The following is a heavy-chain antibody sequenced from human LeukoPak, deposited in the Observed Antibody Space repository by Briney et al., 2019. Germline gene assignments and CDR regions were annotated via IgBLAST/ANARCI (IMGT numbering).Heavy chain of an antibody. D-gene: IGHD3-22*01. V-gene: IGHV3-53*01. CDR2: IFSVSST. CDR3: ARGGPYYYDSSGYYSPFDY. J-gene: IGHJ4*02. CDR1: GFTVSSNY. Sequence: GGSLRLSCAASGFTVSSNYMSWVRQAPGKGLEWVSVIFSVSSTYYADSVKGRFTISRDNSKNTLYLQMNSLRAEDTAVYYCARGGPYYYDSSGYYSPFDYWGQGTLVTVSS.